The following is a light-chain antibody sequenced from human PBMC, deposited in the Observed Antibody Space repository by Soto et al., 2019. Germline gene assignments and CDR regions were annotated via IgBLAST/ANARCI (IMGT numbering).Light chain of an antibody. V-gene: IGKV1-6*01. CDR3: LHYYNYPQT. J-gene: IGKJ1*01. CDR1: QDIRDD. Sequence: AIQMTQYTSSLSASVGDRVTITCRSSQDIRDDLSWYQQRPGRAPKLLLFAASRLEGGVPSRFSGSYSGRDFTLTISGLQPDDFATYYCLHYYNYPQTFGQGTKVDI. CDR2: AAS.